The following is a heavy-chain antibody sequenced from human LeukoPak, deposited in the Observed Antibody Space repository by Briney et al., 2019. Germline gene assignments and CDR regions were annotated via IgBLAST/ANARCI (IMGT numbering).Heavy chain of an antibody. D-gene: IGHD5-24*01. CDR3: ARSATIPPFTFDY. Sequence: GASVKVSCKASGGTFSSYAISWVRQAPGQGLEWMGGIIPIFGTANYAQKFQGRVTITADESTSTAYMELSSLRSEDTAVYYCARSATIPPFTFDYWGQGTLVTVPS. CDR2: IIPIFGTA. CDR1: GGTFSSYA. J-gene: IGHJ4*02. V-gene: IGHV1-69*13.